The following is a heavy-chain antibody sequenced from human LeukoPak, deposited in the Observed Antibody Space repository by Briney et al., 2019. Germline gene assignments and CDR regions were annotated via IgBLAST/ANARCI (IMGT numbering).Heavy chain of an antibody. J-gene: IGHJ6*03. CDR3: AKAGYCSSTSCYKGYYYYYMDV. V-gene: IGHV3-30*02. CDR1: GFTFSNYG. D-gene: IGHD2-2*02. CDR2: IRYDGSNK. Sequence: GGSLRLSCAASGFTFSNYGLHWVRQAPGKGLEWVAFIRYDGSNKYYADSVKGRFTISRDNSKNTLYLQMNSLRAEDTAVYYCAKAGYCSSTSCYKGYYYYYMDVWGKGTTVTVSS.